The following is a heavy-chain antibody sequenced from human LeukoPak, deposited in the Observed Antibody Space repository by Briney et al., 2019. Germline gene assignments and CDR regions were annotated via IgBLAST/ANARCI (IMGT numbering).Heavy chain of an antibody. CDR1: GGSFSGYY. V-gene: IGHV4-34*01. D-gene: IGHD2-15*01. J-gene: IGHJ4*02. CDR3: ARGMVAPPSPVCFDY. Sequence: PSETLSLTCAVYGGSFSGYYWSWIRQPPGKGLEWIGEINHSGSTNYNPSLKSRVTISVDTSKNQFSLKLSSVTAADTAVYYCARGMVAPPSPVCFDYWGQGTLVTVSS. CDR2: INHSGST.